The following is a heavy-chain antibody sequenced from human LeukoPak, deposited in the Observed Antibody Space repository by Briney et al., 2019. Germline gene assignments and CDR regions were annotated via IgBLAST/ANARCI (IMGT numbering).Heavy chain of an antibody. J-gene: IGHJ4*02. D-gene: IGHD4-17*01. CDR3: ARGDDYGDYGGDY. V-gene: IGHV1-3*01. Sequence: GASVKVSCTASGYTFTSYAMHWVRQAPGKRLGWMGWINAGNGNTKYSQKFQGRVTITRDTSASTAYMELSSLRSEDTAVYYCARGDDYGDYGGDYWGQGTLVTVSS. CDR1: GYTFTSYA. CDR2: INAGNGNT.